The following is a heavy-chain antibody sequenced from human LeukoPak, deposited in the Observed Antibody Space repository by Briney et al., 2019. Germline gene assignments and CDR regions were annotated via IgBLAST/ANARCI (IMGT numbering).Heavy chain of an antibody. CDR3: AREAPYYDFWSGYWAYYGMDV. CDR1: GGSFSGYY. J-gene: IGHJ6*02. V-gene: IGHV4-34*01. CDR2: INHSGST. Sequence: SETLSLTCAVYGGSFSGYYWSWIRQPPGKGLEWIGEINHSGSTNYNPSLKSRVTISVDTSKNQFSLKLSSVTAADTAVYYCAREAPYYDFWSGYWAYYGMDVWGQGTTVTVSS. D-gene: IGHD3-3*01.